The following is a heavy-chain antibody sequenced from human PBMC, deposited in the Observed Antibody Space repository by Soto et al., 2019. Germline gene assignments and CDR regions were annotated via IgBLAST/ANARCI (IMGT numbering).Heavy chain of an antibody. CDR2: INTHNGNT. J-gene: IGHJ4*02. CDR1: GYTFNSYG. V-gene: IGHV1-18*01. CDR3: ARDEYGDYGY. D-gene: IGHD4-17*01. Sequence: QVQLVQSGAEVKKPGASVKVSCKASGYTFNSYGINWLRQAPGQGLEWMGWINTHNGNTHYPQKLQGRVTMSTDTSTSTAYMELTSLRSDDTAVYYCARDEYGDYGYWGQGTLVTVSS.